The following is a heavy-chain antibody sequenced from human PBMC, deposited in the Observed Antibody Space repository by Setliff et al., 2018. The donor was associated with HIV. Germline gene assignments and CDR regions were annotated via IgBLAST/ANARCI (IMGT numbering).Heavy chain of an antibody. CDR3: ARDRELARHYYYGMDV. D-gene: IGHD6-6*01. V-gene: IGHV4-61*02. CDR1: GDSISSGSYY. Sequence: SETLSLTCTVSGDSISSGSYYWSWIRQPAGKGLEWIGRIYTSGSTSYNPSLKSRVTISVDTSRNQFSLNLNSVTAADTAVYYCARDRELARHYYYGMDVWGQGTTVTVSS. CDR2: IYTSGST. J-gene: IGHJ6*02.